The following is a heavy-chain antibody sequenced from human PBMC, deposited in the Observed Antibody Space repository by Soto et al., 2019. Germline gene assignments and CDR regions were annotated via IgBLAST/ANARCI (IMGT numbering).Heavy chain of an antibody. CDR1: GFTFSSYG. CDR2: ISYDGSNK. Sequence: QVQLVESGGGVVQPGRSLRLSCAASGFTFSSYGMHWVRQAPGKGLEWVAVISYDGSNKYYADSVKGRFTISRDNFKNMLYLQMNSLRSEDTAVYYCAKSDLVLKGWGQGTLVTVSS. D-gene: IGHD2-8*01. J-gene: IGHJ4*02. V-gene: IGHV3-30*18. CDR3: AKSDLVLKG.